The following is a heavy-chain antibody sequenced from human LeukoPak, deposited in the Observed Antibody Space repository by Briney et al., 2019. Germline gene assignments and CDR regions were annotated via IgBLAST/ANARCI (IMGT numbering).Heavy chain of an antibody. CDR3: ARRDSSGWSYS. Sequence: HGESLKISCKGSGYSFSIYWIGWVRQMPGKGLEWMGIIYPGDSETRYSPSFQGQVTISADKSVSTAYLQWSSLKASDTAMYYCARRDSSGWSYSWGQGTLVTVSS. J-gene: IGHJ4*02. V-gene: IGHV5-51*01. CDR1: GYSFSIYW. D-gene: IGHD6-19*01. CDR2: IYPGDSET.